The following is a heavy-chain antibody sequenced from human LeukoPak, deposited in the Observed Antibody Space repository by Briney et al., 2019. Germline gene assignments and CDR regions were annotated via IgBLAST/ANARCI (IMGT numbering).Heavy chain of an antibody. CDR2: IIPILGIA. Sequence: ASVKVSCKASGYTFTGYYMHWVRQAPGQGLEWMGRIIPILGIANYAQKFQGRVTITADKSTSTAYMELSSLRSEDTAVYYCARGYDFWSGNDAFDIWGQGTMVTVSS. CDR1: GYTFTGYY. V-gene: IGHV1-69*04. J-gene: IGHJ3*02. D-gene: IGHD3-3*01. CDR3: ARGYDFWSGNDAFDI.